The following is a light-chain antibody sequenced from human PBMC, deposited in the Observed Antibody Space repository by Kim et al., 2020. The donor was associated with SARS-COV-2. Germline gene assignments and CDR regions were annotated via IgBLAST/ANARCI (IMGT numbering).Light chain of an antibody. CDR3: QQYNKWPIT. Sequence: EIVMTQSPDTLSVSPGERATLSCRASQTISINLAWYQQQPGQAPRLLIYAASTRATGTPARFSGSGSGTEFTLTVSSLQSEDFAVYFCQQYNKWPITFGQGTRLEIK. J-gene: IGKJ5*01. CDR2: AAS. CDR1: QTISIN. V-gene: IGKV3-15*01.